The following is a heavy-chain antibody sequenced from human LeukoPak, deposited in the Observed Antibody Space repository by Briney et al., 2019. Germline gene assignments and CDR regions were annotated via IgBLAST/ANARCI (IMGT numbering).Heavy chain of an antibody. J-gene: IGHJ3*02. CDR1: GFTFSRYG. V-gene: IGHV3-30*18. D-gene: IGHD3-9*01. CDR3: AKEGYDILTGYHDAFDI. Sequence: GGPQRLPCTASGFTFSRYGMHWLRHAPGQGLEWVADISCDGSNKHYADSVKGRFNISRDNSKNTLYLQMNSLRAEDTALYYWAKEGYDILTGYHDAFDIWGQGTMVTVSS. CDR2: ISCDGSNK.